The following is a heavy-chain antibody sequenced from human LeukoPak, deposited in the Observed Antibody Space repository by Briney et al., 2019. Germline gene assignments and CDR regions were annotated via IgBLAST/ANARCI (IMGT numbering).Heavy chain of an antibody. J-gene: IGHJ4*02. D-gene: IGHD5-18*01. Sequence: GASVKVSCKASGYTFTSYGISWVRQAPGQGLEWMGWISGDNGDTNYAQKFQGRVTMTGDTSISTAYMELSRLRSDDTAVYYCARDPGYSYGTLVWWGQGTLVTVSS. CDR1: GYTFTSYG. CDR2: ISGDNGDT. CDR3: ARDPGYSYGTLVW. V-gene: IGHV1-18*01.